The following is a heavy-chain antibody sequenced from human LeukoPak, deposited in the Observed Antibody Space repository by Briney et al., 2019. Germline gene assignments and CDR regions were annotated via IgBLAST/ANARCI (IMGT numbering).Heavy chain of an antibody. CDR3: ARDGLEDTSAYDY. J-gene: IGHJ4*02. CDR2: IYHSGSP. CDR1: GGSVSREGHY. D-gene: IGHD3-16*01. V-gene: IGHV4-31*03. Sequence: PSETLSLTCTVSGGSVSREGHYWNWIRQHPEGGLEWIGYIYHSGSPSYNPSLQSRLTISLDTSKNQFSLKLRSVTAADTAIYYCARDGLEDTSAYDYWGQGMLVTVSS.